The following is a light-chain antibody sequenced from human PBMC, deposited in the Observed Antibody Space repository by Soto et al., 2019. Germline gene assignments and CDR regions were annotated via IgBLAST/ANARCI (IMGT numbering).Light chain of an antibody. CDR1: QSVSSSY. CDR3: QQYAGSPWT. CDR2: GAS. J-gene: IGKJ1*01. V-gene: IGKV3-20*01. Sequence: EVLLTQSPGTLSLSPGERATLSCRASQSVSSSYLAWYQQKPGRAPRLLIYGASSRATGIPDRFSGSGSGRDFTLTISRLEPEDSAVYYCQQYAGSPWTFGQGTKGGYQ.